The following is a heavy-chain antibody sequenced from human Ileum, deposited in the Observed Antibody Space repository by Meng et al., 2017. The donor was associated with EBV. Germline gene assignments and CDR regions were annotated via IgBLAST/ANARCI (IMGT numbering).Heavy chain of an antibody. CDR2: INAGNGNT. V-gene: IGHV1-3*05. Sequence: KMPGDSVIVSCKKSEYMSTTCKMHWVRQAPGQRLEWMGWINAGNGNTKYSQKFQGRVTITRTTSASTDYMELSSLRSEDTAVYYCARDYDILTGYYNVMGWFDPWGQGTLVTVSS. CDR3: ARDYDILTGYYNVMGWFDP. D-gene: IGHD3-9*01. CDR1: EYMSTTCK. J-gene: IGHJ5*02.